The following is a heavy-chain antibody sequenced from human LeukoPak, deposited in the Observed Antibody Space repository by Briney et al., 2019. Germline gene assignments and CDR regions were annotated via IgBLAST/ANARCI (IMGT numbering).Heavy chain of an antibody. Sequence: GASVKVSCKASGYTFTGYYMHWVRQAPGQGLEWMGWINPNSGGTNYAQKFQGGVTMTRDTSISTAYMELSRPRSDDTAVYYCARAIDYYDSSGYYFYGLYYFDYWGQGTLVTVSS. CDR1: GYTFTGYY. D-gene: IGHD3-22*01. V-gene: IGHV1-2*02. CDR3: ARAIDYYDSSGYYFYGLYYFDY. J-gene: IGHJ4*02. CDR2: INPNSGGT.